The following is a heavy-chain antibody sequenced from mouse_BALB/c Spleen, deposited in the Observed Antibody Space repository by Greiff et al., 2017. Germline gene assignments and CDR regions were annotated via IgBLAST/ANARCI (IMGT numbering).Heavy chain of an antibody. Sequence: DVKVVESGGGLVKPGGSLKLSCAASGFTFSDYYMYWVRQTPEKRLEWVATISDGGSYTYYPDSVKGRFTMSRDNAKINLYLQMSSLKSEDTAMYYCARQIYYYGSSYVGFAYWGQGTLVTVSA. CDR2: ISDGGSYT. J-gene: IGHJ3*01. CDR1: GFTFSDYY. V-gene: IGHV5-4*02. CDR3: ARQIYYYGSSYVGFAY. D-gene: IGHD1-1*01.